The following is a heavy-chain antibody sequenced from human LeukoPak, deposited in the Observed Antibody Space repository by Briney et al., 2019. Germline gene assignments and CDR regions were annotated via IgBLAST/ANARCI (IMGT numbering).Heavy chain of an antibody. CDR1: GFTFSSYA. J-gene: IGHJ4*02. V-gene: IGHV3-23*01. D-gene: IGHD6-19*01. CDR2: ISGSGGST. CDR3: AKGDSSGWYLLSYFDY. Sequence: GGSLRLSCAVSGFTFSSYAMSWVRQAPGKGLEWVSAISGSGGSTYYADSVKGRFTISRDNSKNTLYLQMNSLRAEDTAVYYCAKGDSSGWYLLSYFDYWGQGTLVTVSS.